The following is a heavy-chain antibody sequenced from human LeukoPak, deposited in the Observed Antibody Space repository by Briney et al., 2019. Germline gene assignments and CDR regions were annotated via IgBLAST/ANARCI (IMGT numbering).Heavy chain of an antibody. Sequence: SETLSLTCTVSGGSISSSSYYWSWIRQPLGKGLEWIGQVSHSGSTNYDPSLRSRVTVSLDTSTNQFSLKLNSVTAADTAVYYCARGRVTYDHWGQGTLVTVSS. CDR3: ARGRVTYDH. D-gene: IGHD4-23*01. J-gene: IGHJ4*02. V-gene: IGHV4-39*07. CDR2: VSHSGST. CDR1: GGSISSSSYY.